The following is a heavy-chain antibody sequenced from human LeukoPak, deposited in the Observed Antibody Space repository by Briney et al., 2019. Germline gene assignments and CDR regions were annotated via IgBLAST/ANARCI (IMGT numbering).Heavy chain of an antibody. Sequence: GRSLRLSCAASRFTFSSYDMHWVRQAPGKGLEWVAVISYDGSNKYYADSVKGRFAISRDNSRNTVYLQMNSLRVEDTAVYYCARANTPFADYWGQGTLVTVSS. D-gene: IGHD2-2*02. CDR3: ARANTPFADY. J-gene: IGHJ4*02. CDR2: ISYDGSNK. V-gene: IGHV3-30*09. CDR1: RFTFSSYD.